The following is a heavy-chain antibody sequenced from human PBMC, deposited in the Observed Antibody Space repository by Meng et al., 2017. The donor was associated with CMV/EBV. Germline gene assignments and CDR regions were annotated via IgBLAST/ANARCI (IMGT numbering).Heavy chain of an antibody. CDR1: GFTFSDYY. V-gene: IGHV3-11*01. D-gene: IGHD3-10*01. CDR3: ARDSPGAGGGKNNNYYYYGMDV. CDR2: ISSSGSTI. Sequence: GESLKISCAASGFTFSDYYMSWIRQAPGKGLEWVSYISSSGSTIYYADSVKGGFTISRDNAKNSLYLQMNSLRAEDTAVYYCARDSPGAGGGKNNNYYYYGMDVWGQGTTVTVSS. J-gene: IGHJ6*02.